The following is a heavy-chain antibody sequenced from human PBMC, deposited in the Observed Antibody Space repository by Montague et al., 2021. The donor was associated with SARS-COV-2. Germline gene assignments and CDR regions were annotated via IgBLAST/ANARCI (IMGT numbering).Heavy chain of an antibody. J-gene: IGHJ4*02. V-gene: IGHV3-53*01. CDR3: ATSGAPNLGDS. CDR2: IYPDGST. Sequence: SLRLSCAASGFIVSNKYMSWVRQAAGKGLDWVSIIYPDGSTYYSDSLKGRFTISRDNSKNTLYLQMNDLVPEDTAVYYCATSGAPNLGDSWGQGTLVTVSS. D-gene: IGHD2-8*01. CDR1: GFIVSNKY.